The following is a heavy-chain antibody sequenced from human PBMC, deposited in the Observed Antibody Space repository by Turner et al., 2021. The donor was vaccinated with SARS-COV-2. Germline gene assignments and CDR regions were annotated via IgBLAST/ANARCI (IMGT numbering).Heavy chain of an antibody. V-gene: IGHV1-2*02. CDR3: ASALIGTTLD. D-gene: IGHD1-20*01. CDR2: ISPNGGAT. Sequence: QVQLVQSGAEVKKPGASVKVSCKTFANTSTGYYIHWMRQAPGQGFEWMGWISPNGGATNYAQKFKGRFTMTKDTSIRTTYMEMRRLTSDDTAFYYCASALIGTTLDWGQGTLVTVSS. CDR1: ANTSTGYY. J-gene: IGHJ4*02.